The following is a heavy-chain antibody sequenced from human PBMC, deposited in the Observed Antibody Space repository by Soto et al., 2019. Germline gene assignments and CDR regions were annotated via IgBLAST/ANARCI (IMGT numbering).Heavy chain of an antibody. Sequence: GASVKVSCKVSGYTLTELSMHWVRQAPGRGLEWMEGFDPEDGETIYAQKFLGRVTMTEDTSTDTAYMELSSLRSEDTAVYYCATPGLLWFGELLQTPFDYWGQGTLVTVSS. V-gene: IGHV1-24*01. CDR3: ATPGLLWFGELLQTPFDY. J-gene: IGHJ4*02. D-gene: IGHD3-10*01. CDR1: GYTLTELS. CDR2: FDPEDGET.